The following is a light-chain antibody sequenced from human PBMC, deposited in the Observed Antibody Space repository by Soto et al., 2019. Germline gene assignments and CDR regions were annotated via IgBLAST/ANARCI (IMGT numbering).Light chain of an antibody. CDR3: QQSGSTPLT. CDR2: DAS. V-gene: IGKV3-20*01. CDR1: LSVGRNK. Sequence: EIVLTQSPGTLSSSPGERATLSCRASLSVGRNKLAWYQQKRGQAPRFLMYDASTRATGIPDRFSGSGSGSDFTLSISRLEPEDFAVYSCQQSGSTPLTFGGGTKVEIK. J-gene: IGKJ4*01.